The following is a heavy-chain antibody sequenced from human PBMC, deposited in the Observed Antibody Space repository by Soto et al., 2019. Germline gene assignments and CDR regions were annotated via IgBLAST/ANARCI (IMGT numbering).Heavy chain of an antibody. J-gene: IGHJ4*02. CDR2: INHSGST. CDR3: ARGRRAAHTPSDY. Sequence: PSETLSLTCAVYGGSFSGYYWSWIRQPPGKGLEWIGEINHSGSTNYNPSLKSRVTISVDTSKNQFSLKLSSVTAADTAVYYCARGRRAAHTPSDYWGQGTLVTVSS. CDR1: GGSFSGYY. D-gene: IGHD6-6*01. V-gene: IGHV4-34*01.